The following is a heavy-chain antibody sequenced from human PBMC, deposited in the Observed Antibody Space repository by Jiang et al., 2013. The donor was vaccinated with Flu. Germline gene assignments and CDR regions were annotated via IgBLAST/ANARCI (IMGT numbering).Heavy chain of an antibody. CDR3: AEVAGGSWTDF. D-gene: IGHD1-26*01. CDR2: IWYDGNNK. J-gene: IGHJ4*02. V-gene: IGHV3-33*06. Sequence: RQAPGKGLEWVAVIWYDGNNKYYADSVKGRFTISRDTSKNTVYLQMNSLRVEDTAIYYCAEVAGGSWTDFWGQGTLVTVSS.